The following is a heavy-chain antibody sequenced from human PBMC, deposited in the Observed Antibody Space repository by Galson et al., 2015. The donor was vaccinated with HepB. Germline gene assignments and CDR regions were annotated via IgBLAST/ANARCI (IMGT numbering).Heavy chain of an antibody. CDR3: ARDWSSYGSYYYYGTDV. CDR1: GFTFSSYG. CDR2: IWYDGSNK. D-gene: IGHD5-18*01. V-gene: IGHV3-33*01. Sequence: SLRLSCAASGFTFSSYGMHWVRQAPGKGLEWVAVIWYDGSNKYYADSVKGRFTISRDNSKNTLYLQMNSLRAEDTAVYYCARDWSSYGSYYYYGTDVWGQGTTVTVSS. J-gene: IGHJ6*02.